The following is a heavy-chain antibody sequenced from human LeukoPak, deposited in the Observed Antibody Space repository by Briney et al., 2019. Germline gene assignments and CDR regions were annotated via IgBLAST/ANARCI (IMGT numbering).Heavy chain of an antibody. CDR2: MNPNSGNT. CDR1: GYTFTSYD. V-gene: IGHV1-8*02. Sequence: ASVKVSCKASGYTFTSYDINWVRQATGQGLEWMGWMNPNSGNTGYAQKFQGRVTMTRDTSISTAYMELSRLRSDDTAVYYCARTRYLGRIAMVRGVVDYWGQGTLVTVSS. D-gene: IGHD3-10*01. CDR3: ARTRYLGRIAMVRGVVDY. J-gene: IGHJ4*02.